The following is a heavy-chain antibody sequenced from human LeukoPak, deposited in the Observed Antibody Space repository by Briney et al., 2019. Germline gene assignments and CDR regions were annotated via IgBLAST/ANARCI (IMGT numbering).Heavy chain of an antibody. Sequence: SVKVSCKASGGTFSSYAISWVRQAPGQGLEWMGGISPIFGTANYAQKFQGRVTITADESTGTAYMELSSLRSEDTAVYYCAHPAHGDYPPNYYYYMDVWGKGTTVTVSS. CDR1: GGTFSSYA. D-gene: IGHD4-17*01. J-gene: IGHJ6*03. CDR3: AHPAHGDYPPNYYYYMDV. CDR2: ISPIFGTA. V-gene: IGHV1-69*13.